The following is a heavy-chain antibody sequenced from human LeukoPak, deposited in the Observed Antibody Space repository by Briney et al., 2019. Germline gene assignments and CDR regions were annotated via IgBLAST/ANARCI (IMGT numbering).Heavy chain of an antibody. J-gene: IGHJ4*02. CDR2: INPNSGGT. CDR1: GYTFTGYY. D-gene: IGHD3-10*01. CDR3: ASPPLNMVRGVENDY. V-gene: IGHV1-2*02. Sequence: ASVKVSCKASGYTFTGYYMHWVRQAPGQGLEWMGWINPNSGGTNYAQKFQGRVTMTRDTSISAAYMELSRLRSDDTAVYYCASPPLNMVRGVENDYWGQGTLVTVSS.